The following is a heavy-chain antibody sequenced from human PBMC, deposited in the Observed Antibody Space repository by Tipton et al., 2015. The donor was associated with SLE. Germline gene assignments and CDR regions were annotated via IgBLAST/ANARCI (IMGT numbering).Heavy chain of an antibody. D-gene: IGHD1-26*01. CDR3: ARALVGATRDYYYYMDV. CDR1: GGSISSYY. CDR2: IYYSGST. J-gene: IGHJ6*03. Sequence: LRLSCTVSGGSISSYYWSWIRQPPGKGLEWIGYIYYSGSTNYNPSLKSRVTISVDTSKNQFSLKLSSVTAADTAVYYCARALVGATRDYYYYMDVWGKGTTVTVSS. V-gene: IGHV4-59*12.